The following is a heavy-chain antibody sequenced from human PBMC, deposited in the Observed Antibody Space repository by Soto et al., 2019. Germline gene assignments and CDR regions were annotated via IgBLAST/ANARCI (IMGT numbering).Heavy chain of an antibody. Sequence: GESLKISCTGSGYGFINYWIAWVRQKPGQRLEWLGIIYPGESDSRYSPSFQGQVTFSADKSINTAYLHLNSLRAPDTAMYYCARSIVSGLMFPPGLDVWGQGTTVTVSS. CDR3: ARSIVSGLMFPPGLDV. CDR2: IYPGESDS. J-gene: IGHJ6*02. CDR1: GYGFINYW. V-gene: IGHV5-51*01. D-gene: IGHD2-21*01.